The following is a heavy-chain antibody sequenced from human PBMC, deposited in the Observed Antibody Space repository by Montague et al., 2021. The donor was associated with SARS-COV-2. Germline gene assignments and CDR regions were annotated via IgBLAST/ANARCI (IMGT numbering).Heavy chain of an antibody. D-gene: IGHD5-12*01. CDR2: VYRTGGT. Sequence: SETLSLTCTVSGGSVNSTNWWSWVRQPPGKGLEWIAEVYRTGGTIFNPSFRSRVTLSIDRSKNLFSLNLNSVTVADTAVYYCARTGAYDHFDYWGRGTTVTVSS. V-gene: IGHV4-4*02. CDR1: GGSVNSTNW. J-gene: IGHJ4*03. CDR3: ARTGAYDHFDY.